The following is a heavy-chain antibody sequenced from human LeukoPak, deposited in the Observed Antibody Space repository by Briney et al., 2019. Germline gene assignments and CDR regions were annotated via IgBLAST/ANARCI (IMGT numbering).Heavy chain of an antibody. Sequence: GGSLRLSCAASGFTFSSYWMSWVRQAPGKGLEWVANIKQDGSEKYYVDSVKGRFTISRDNAKNSLFLQMNSLRAEDTAVYYCARDRMVANPLWVFDYWGRGTLVTVSS. CDR1: GFTFSSYW. D-gene: IGHD4-23*01. CDR3: ARDRMVANPLWVFDY. V-gene: IGHV3-7*01. CDR2: IKQDGSEK. J-gene: IGHJ4*02.